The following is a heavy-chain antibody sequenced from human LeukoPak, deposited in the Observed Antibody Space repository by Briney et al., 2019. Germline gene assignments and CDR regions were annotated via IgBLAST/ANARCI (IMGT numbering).Heavy chain of an antibody. Sequence: AAVKVSCKASGYTFTSYYMHWVRQAPGQGLEWMGWISGNNDNSNYGQKFQGRFTVTTDSSTSTAYMELRNLRFDDTAVYYCARDGTSTDDYWGKGTLVTVSS. CDR2: ISGNNDNS. CDR1: GYTFTSYY. CDR3: ARDGTSTDDY. D-gene: IGHD1-26*01. J-gene: IGHJ4*02. V-gene: IGHV1-18*04.